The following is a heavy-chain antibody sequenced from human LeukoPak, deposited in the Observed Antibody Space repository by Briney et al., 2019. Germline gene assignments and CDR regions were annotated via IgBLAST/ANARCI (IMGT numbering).Heavy chain of an antibody. V-gene: IGHV4-30-4*08. Sequence: SETLSLTCTVSSGSISSGDYYWSWIRQPPGKGLEWIGYISYTGTTYYNPSLRSRVTISEDTSKNLCSLKLNSVTAADTAVYYCARLGTAPFDYWGQGTLVTVSS. CDR2: ISYTGTT. D-gene: IGHD3-16*01. J-gene: IGHJ4*02. CDR1: SGSISSGDYY. CDR3: ARLGTAPFDY.